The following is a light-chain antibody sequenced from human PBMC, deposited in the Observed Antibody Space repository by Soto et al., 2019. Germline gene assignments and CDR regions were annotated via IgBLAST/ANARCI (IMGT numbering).Light chain of an antibody. CDR2: DIT. CDR3: CSYAGSYSFYV. CDR1: SSNIGSNT. J-gene: IGLJ1*01. V-gene: IGLV1-44*01. Sequence: QSVLTQPPSASGTPGQRVTISCSGSSSNIGSNTVSWYQHRPGTAPKLMIFDITMRPSGVPDRFSGSKSGNTASLTISGLQAEDEADYYCCSYAGSYSFYVFGTGTKVTVL.